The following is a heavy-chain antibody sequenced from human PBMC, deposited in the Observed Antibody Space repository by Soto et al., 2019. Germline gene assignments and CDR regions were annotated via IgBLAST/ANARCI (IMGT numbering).Heavy chain of an antibody. CDR1: GFTFSSYD. J-gene: IGHJ6*02. CDR2: IGTAGDT. V-gene: IGHV3-13*01. CDR3: ARGLYSGYDYVSALDYYYYGMDG. Sequence: GGSLRLSCAASGFTFSSYDMHWVRQATGKGLEWVSAIGTAGDTYYPGSVKGRFTISRENAKNSLYLQMNSLRAGDTAVYYCARGLYSGYDYVSALDYYYYGMDGWGQGTTVTVAS. D-gene: IGHD5-12*01.